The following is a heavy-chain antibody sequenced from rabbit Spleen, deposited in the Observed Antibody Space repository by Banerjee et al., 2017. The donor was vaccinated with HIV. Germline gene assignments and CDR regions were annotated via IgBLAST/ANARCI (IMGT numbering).Heavy chain of an antibody. CDR3: ARDLTSAIGWNFNL. J-gene: IGHJ4*01. V-gene: IGHV1S45*01. Sequence: QEQLVESGGGLVKPEGSLTLTCKASGFSFSDRDVMCWVRQAPGKGLQWIACINTYTGKPVYATWAKGRFTVSRASWTTVTLQMTSLTAADTARYFCARDLTSAIGWNFNLWGQGTLVTVS. D-gene: IGHD1-1*01. CDR1: GFSFSDRDV. CDR2: INTYTGKP.